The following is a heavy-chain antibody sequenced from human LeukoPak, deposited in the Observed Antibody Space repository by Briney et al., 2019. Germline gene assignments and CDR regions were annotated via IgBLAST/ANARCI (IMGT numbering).Heavy chain of an antibody. J-gene: IGHJ4*02. CDR3: ARENPPTVVTHFDY. D-gene: IGHD4-23*01. V-gene: IGHV4-61*02. CDR2: IYTSGST. CDR1: GGSISSGSYY. Sequence: SETLSLTCTVSGGSISSGSYYWSWIRQPAGKGLEWIGRIYTSGSTNYNPSLKSRVTISVDTSKNQFSLKLSSVTAADTAVYYCARENPPTVVTHFDYWGQGTLVTVSS.